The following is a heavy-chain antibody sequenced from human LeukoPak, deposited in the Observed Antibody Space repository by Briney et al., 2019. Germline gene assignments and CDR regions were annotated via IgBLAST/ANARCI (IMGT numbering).Heavy chain of an antibody. CDR1: GGSITSSTYY. CDR2: ISYSGST. Sequence: PSETLSLTCTVSGGSITSSTYYWGWIRQPPGKGLEWIGSISYSGSTYYNPSLKSRVTISVDTSKNQFSLKLSSVTAADTAAYYCARRSGAWNFYYMDVWGKGTTVTVSS. V-gene: IGHV4-39*01. CDR3: ARRSGAWNFYYMDV. J-gene: IGHJ6*03. D-gene: IGHD1-1*01.